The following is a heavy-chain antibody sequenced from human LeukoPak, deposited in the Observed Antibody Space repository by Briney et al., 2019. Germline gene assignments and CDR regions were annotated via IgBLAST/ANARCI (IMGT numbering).Heavy chain of an antibody. Sequence: GGSLRLSCAASGFTFSSDAMHWVRQAPGKGLEYVSAISSNGGSTYYASSVKGRLTISRDNSKNTLYLQMGSLRAEDMAVYYCARGIRSTAMVLDYWGQGTLVTVSS. V-gene: IGHV3-64*01. J-gene: IGHJ4*02. CDR2: ISSNGGST. CDR3: ARGIRSTAMVLDY. D-gene: IGHD5-18*01. CDR1: GFTFSSDA.